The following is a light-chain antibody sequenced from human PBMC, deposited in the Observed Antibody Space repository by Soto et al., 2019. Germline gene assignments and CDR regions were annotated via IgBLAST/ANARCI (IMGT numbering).Light chain of an antibody. Sequence: IQMTQSPSTLSASVGDRVAITCRASQSIGIWLAWYQKKPGKAPRFLIYKASTLQTGVPSRLSGSGSGTEFTLTISSLQTDDFATYYCQQDNDYSWTFGQGTKVEIK. CDR3: QQDNDYSWT. CDR2: KAS. CDR1: QSIGIW. V-gene: IGKV1-5*03. J-gene: IGKJ1*01.